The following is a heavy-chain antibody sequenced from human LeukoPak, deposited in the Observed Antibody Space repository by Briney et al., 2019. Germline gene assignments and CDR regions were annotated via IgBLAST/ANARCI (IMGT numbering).Heavy chain of an antibody. J-gene: IGHJ4*02. CDR3: ASQMGGCSSTSCYARIFDY. CDR1: GGSISSSSYY. D-gene: IGHD2-2*01. Sequence: PSETLSLTCTVSGGSISSSSYYWGWIRQPPGKGLEWIGSIYYSGSTYYNPSFKSRVTISVDTSKNQFSLKLSSVTAADTAVYYCASQMGGCSSTSCYARIFDYWGQGTLVTVSS. CDR2: IYYSGST. V-gene: IGHV4-39*01.